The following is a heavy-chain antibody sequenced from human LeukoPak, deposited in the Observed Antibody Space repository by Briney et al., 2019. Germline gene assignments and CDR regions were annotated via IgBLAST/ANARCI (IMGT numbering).Heavy chain of an antibody. Sequence: SETLSLTCTVSGGSISGYYWSWIRQPPGKGLEWIGYIYYSGSTNYNPSLKSRVTISVDTSKNQFSLKLSSVTAADTAVYYCARDNNYRFDYWGQGTLVTVSS. J-gene: IGHJ4*02. V-gene: IGHV4-59*01. CDR1: GGSISGYY. CDR3: ARDNNYRFDY. CDR2: IYYSGST. D-gene: IGHD1-1*01.